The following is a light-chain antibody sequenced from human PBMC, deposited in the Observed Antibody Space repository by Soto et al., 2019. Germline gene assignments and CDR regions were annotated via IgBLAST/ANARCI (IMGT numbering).Light chain of an antibody. J-gene: IGLJ3*02. V-gene: IGLV1-40*01. CDR2: GDT. CDR1: RSNIGAGYD. CDR3: QSFDSNLSGWV. Sequence: QSVLTQPPSVSGAPGQRVTISCIGSRSNIGAGYDVHWYQQLPGTAPKLLVSGDTNRPSGVLDRFSGSKSGTSASLAITGLQAEDEADYYCQSFDSNLSGWVFGEGTKVTVL.